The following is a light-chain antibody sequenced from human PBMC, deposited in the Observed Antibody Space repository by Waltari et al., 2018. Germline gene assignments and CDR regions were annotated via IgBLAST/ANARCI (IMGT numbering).Light chain of an antibody. J-gene: IGKJ1*01. Sequence: ETVMTQSPATLSVSPGETVTLSCRASQTISSNLAWYQQKPGQAPRLLIHGASTRAIGIPDRFSGSGSGTQFTLTISSLQSEDFAVYYCQQYNNWPPWTFGQGTKVEIK. V-gene: IGKV3-15*01. CDR1: QTISSN. CDR3: QQYNNWPPWT. CDR2: GAS.